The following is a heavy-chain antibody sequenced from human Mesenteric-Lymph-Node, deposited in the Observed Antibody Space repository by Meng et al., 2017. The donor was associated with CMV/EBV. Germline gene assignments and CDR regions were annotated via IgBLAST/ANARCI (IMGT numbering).Heavy chain of an antibody. CDR1: SGSSGGYF. V-gene: IGHV4-34*01. D-gene: IGHD3-10*01. CDR3: ARDLLWFGELLAPLDS. Sequence: SETLSLTCGVYSGSSGGYFWNWVRQAPGKGLEWIGEINNSGDTNYNPSLESRVTISRDASKNQFSLKLSSVTAADTAVYYCARDLLWFGELLAPLDSWGQGTLVTVSS. J-gene: IGHJ4*02. CDR2: INNSGDT.